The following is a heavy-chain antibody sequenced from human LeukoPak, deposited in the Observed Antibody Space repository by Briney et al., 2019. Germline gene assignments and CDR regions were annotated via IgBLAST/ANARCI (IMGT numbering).Heavy chain of an antibody. CDR1: GYTFTSYY. D-gene: IGHD1-14*01. Sequence: ASVKVSCKASGYTFTSYYMHWVRQAPGQGLEWMGWISGHNGNTNYAQNFQGRVTMTTDTSTSTAYMELRSLRSDDTVVYYCARDGVAGGYFDYWGQGNLVTVSS. CDR3: ARDGVAGGYFDY. J-gene: IGHJ4*02. CDR2: ISGHNGNT. V-gene: IGHV1-18*04.